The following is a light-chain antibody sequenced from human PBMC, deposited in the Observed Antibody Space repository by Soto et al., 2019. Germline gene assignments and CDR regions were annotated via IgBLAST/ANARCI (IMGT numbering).Light chain of an antibody. Sequence: DIQLTQSPSFLSASVGDRVPITCRASQGISSYLAWYQQKPGKAPKLLIYAASTLQSGVPSRFSGSGSGTEFTLTISSLQPEDFATYYCQQLNSYPGTFGPGTKVDIK. CDR1: QGISSY. V-gene: IGKV1-9*01. J-gene: IGKJ3*01. CDR3: QQLNSYPGT. CDR2: AAS.